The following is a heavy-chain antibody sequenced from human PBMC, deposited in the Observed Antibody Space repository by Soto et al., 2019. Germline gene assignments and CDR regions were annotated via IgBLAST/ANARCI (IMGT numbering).Heavy chain of an antibody. CDR1: GFTFSSYS. V-gene: IGHV3-21*01. CDR3: ERDKVDDSTTVTFYYGMDL. Sequence: PGGSLRLSCAASGFTFSSYSMNWVRQAPGKGLEWVSSISSSSSYIYYADSVKGRFTISRDNAKNSLYLQMNSLRAEDTAVYYCERDKVDDSTTVTFYYGMDLWGQGTTVTVSS. J-gene: IGHJ6*02. CDR2: ISSSSSYI. D-gene: IGHD3-22*01.